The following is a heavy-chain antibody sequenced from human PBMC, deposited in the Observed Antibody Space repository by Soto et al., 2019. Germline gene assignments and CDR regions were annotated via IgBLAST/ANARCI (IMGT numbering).Heavy chain of an antibody. CDR3: ARFYGDYANWFDP. V-gene: IGHV4-34*01. CDR1: GGSFSGYY. J-gene: IGHJ5*02. D-gene: IGHD4-17*01. CDR2: IDESGNI. Sequence: SETLSLTCAVYGGSFSGYYWSWIRQPPGKGLEWIGEIDESGNIHYNPSLKSRATISVDTSKNQFSLKLNSVTAADTAVYYCARFYGDYANWFDPWGQGTLVTVS.